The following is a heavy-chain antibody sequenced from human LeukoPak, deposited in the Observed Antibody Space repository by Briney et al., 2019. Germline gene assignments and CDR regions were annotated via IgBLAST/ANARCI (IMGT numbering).Heavy chain of an antibody. CDR1: GGSISGTNW. D-gene: IGHD1-26*01. J-gene: IGHJ4*02. Sequence: PSETLSLTCGVSGGSISGTNWWSWVRPPPGQGLEWIVVISLAGQTNYNPSLNGRVTMSLDKSSNQLSLHLTSVTAADTATYYCSRESGPFCPFGYWGQGTLVIVSS. CDR2: ISLAGQT. CDR3: SRESGPFCPFGY. V-gene: IGHV4/OR15-8*02.